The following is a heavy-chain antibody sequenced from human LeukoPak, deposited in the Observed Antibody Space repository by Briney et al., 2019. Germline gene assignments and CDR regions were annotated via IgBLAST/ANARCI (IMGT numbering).Heavy chain of an antibody. Sequence: GGSLRLSCAACGFAFSSYSMSWVRQAPGKGLEWVSAISGSGADTYYTDSVKGRFTISRDNSKNTLYLQMNSLRADDTAVYYCAKSRSGWYNFDYWGQGTLVTVSS. J-gene: IGHJ4*02. CDR1: GFAFSSYS. D-gene: IGHD6-19*01. CDR2: ISGSGADT. CDR3: AKSRSGWYNFDY. V-gene: IGHV3-23*01.